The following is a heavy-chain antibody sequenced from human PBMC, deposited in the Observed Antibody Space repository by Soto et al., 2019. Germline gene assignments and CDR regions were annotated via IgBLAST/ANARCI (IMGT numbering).Heavy chain of an antibody. J-gene: IGHJ5*02. D-gene: IGHD3-10*01. CDR1: GGSFSGYY. CDR2: INHSGST. CDR3: ARGGFGFRKWFDP. Sequence: SETLSLTCAVYGGSFSGYYWSWIRQPPGKGLEWIGEINHSGSTNYNPSLKSRVTISVDTSKNQFSLKLSSVTAADTAVYYCARGGFGFRKWFDPWGQGTLVNVS. V-gene: IGHV4-34*01.